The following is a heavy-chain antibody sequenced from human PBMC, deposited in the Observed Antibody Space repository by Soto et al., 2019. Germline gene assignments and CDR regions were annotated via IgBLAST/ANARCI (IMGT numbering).Heavy chain of an antibody. Sequence: SETRSLTCTVSGGSFSCYFWTWIRQPPGKGLEWLAEINHSGITNYNPSVESRVSMSVDTSKNQFSLRLYSVTAADTAVYYCVRGPYNYNSRYFDYWGQGTLVTVSS. D-gene: IGHD1-1*01. CDR1: GGSFSCYF. J-gene: IGHJ4*02. CDR2: INHSGIT. CDR3: VRGPYNYNSRYFDY. V-gene: IGHV4-34*01.